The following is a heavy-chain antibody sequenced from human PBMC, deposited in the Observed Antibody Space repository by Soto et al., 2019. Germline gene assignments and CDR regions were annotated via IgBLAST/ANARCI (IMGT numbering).Heavy chain of an antibody. CDR3: AKGLNYGDSLPDDY. Sequence: GESLKISCAASGFTFDDYTMHWVRQAPGKGLEWVSLISWDGGSTYYADSVKGRFTISRDNSKNSLYLQMNSLRTEDTALYYCAKGLNYGDSLPDDYWGQGTLVTVSS. CDR1: GFTFDDYT. V-gene: IGHV3-43*01. CDR2: ISWDGGST. D-gene: IGHD4-17*01. J-gene: IGHJ4*02.